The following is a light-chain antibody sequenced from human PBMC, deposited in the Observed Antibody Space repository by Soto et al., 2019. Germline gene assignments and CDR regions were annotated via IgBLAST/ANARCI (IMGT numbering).Light chain of an antibody. V-gene: IGKV3-20*01. CDR1: QSVSSSY. J-gene: IGKJ4*01. CDR2: GAS. CDR3: QQYQSLT. Sequence: ILLTQSPAILALSPGDRATLSCRASQSVSSSYLAWYQNKPGQAPRLLIHGASSRVTGIPERFSGSGSGTDFTLTITRMEPEDFAVYYCQQYQSLTFGGGTKVDIK.